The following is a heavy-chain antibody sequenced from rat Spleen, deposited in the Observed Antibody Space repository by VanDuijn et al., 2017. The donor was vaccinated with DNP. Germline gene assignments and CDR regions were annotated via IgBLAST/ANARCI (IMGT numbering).Heavy chain of an antibody. Sequence: EVQLVESGGGLVPPGRSMKLSCAASGFTFSDYNMAWVRQAPKKGLEWVATIIYDGSRTYYRDSVKGRFTISRDNTKSTQYLQMDSLTSEDTATYYCATETNYYSGDVGYFDYWGQGLIVTVSS. J-gene: IGHJ2*01. CDR1: GFTFSDYN. CDR3: ATETNYYSGDVGYFDY. CDR2: IIYDGSRT. D-gene: IGHD1-1*01. V-gene: IGHV5S10*01.